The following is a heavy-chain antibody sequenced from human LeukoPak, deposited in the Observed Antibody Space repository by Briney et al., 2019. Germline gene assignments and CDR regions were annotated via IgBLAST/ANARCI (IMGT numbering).Heavy chain of an antibody. J-gene: IGHJ3*02. Sequence: GGSLILSCAASGFTFSSYAMIWVRQAPGKGLQWVSALSASGRGTYYADFVKGRFTVSRDNSKNTLYLQMNSLRAEDTALYFCAKGIPWACLPYCAFDIWGQGTMVTVSS. D-gene: IGHD1-26*01. V-gene: IGHV3-23*01. CDR1: GFTFSSYA. CDR3: AKGIPWACLPYCAFDI. CDR2: LSASGRGT.